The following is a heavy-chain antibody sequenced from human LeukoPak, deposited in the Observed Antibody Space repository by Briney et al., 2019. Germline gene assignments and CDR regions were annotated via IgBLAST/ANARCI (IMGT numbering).Heavy chain of an antibody. Sequence: SETLSLTCTVSGGSISSYYWSWIRQPPGKGLEWIGYIYYSGSTNYNPSLKSRVTISVDTSKNQFSLKLSSVTAADTAVYYCARGNYYDSSGYYGHRGWYFDLWGRGTLVTVSS. V-gene: IGHV4-59*01. CDR2: IYYSGST. CDR3: ARGNYYDSSGYYGHRGWYFDL. CDR1: GGSISSYY. J-gene: IGHJ2*01. D-gene: IGHD3-22*01.